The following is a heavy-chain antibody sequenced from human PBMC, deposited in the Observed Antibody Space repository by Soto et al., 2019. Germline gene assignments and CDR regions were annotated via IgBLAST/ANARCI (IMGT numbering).Heavy chain of an antibody. J-gene: IGHJ6*02. V-gene: IGHV1-8*01. CDR1: GYTFTSFD. Sequence: ASVKFSCKASGYTFTSFDINWVRQATGQGREWMGWMNPNSGGAGYXXKFQGRVXXTRNASISTGXMELSXLRSEETAVXDCARGGKRYYYYGMDVWCQGTTVTVSS. CDR2: MNPNSGGA. CDR3: ARGGKRYYYYGMDV. D-gene: IGHD6-25*01.